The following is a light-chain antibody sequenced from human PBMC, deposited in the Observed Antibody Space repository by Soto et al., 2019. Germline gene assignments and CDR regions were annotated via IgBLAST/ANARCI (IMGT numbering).Light chain of an antibody. J-gene: IGKJ4*01. V-gene: IGKV3-11*01. CDR2: DTS. CDR1: QSVSSY. Sequence: EIVLTQSPATLSLSPGERATLSCRASQSVSSYLAWYQQKPGQAPRLLIYDTSNRATGIPARFSGSGSGTDFTLTISSLEPEDFAIYYCQHRSNWPPTFGGGTKVEIK. CDR3: QHRSNWPPT.